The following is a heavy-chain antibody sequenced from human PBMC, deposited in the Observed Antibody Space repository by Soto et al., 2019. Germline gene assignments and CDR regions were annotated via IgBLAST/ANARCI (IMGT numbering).Heavy chain of an antibody. CDR2: INHSGST. Sequence: PSETLSITCAVYGGSFSGYYWSWIRQPPGKGLEWIGEINHSGSTNYNPSLKSRVTISVDTSKNQFSLKLSSVTAADTAVYYCARHPRSIAARPDYYFDYWGQGTLVTVSS. D-gene: IGHD6-6*01. CDR1: GGSFSGYY. J-gene: IGHJ4*02. V-gene: IGHV4-34*01. CDR3: ARHPRSIAARPDYYFDY.